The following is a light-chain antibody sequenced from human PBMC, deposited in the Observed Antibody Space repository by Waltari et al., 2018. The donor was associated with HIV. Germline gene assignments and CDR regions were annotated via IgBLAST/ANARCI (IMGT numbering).Light chain of an antibody. V-gene: IGLV3-21*04. Sequence: SYVLAQPPSVSVAPGKTARITCEGDDIGSKNVHWYQQRPGQAPVVVIYYDNVRPSRIRERFSGSKSGKTATLTISRVEAGDEADFYCQVWDSNSDQVVFGGGTKLTVL. CDR1: DIGSKN. CDR3: QVWDSNSDQVV. J-gene: IGLJ2*01. CDR2: YDN.